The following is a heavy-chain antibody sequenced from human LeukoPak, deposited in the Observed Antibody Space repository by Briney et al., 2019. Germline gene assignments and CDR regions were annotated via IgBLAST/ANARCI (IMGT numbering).Heavy chain of an antibody. CDR2: ISSGGGTT. Sequence: GGSLRLSCAASGFSFSYYAMSWVRQAPGKGLGWVSGISSGGGTTYYEDSVKGRFTISRDNSKNTLYLQMSSLRAEDTAVYYCAKDDRREGDYGAVDNWGQGTLVTVSS. CDR3: AKDDRREGDYGAVDN. V-gene: IGHV3-23*01. J-gene: IGHJ4*02. CDR1: GFSFSYYA. D-gene: IGHD4-17*01.